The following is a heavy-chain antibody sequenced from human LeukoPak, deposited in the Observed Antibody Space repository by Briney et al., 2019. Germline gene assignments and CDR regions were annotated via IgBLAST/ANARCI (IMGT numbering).Heavy chain of an antibody. CDR1: GGSISSYY. J-gene: IGHJ4*02. CDR2: IYNSGST. V-gene: IGHV4-59*01. CDR3: ARANPVYSSGWYGAFDY. D-gene: IGHD6-19*01. Sequence: SETLSLTCTVSGGSISSYYWSWIRQPPGKGLEWIGHIYNSGSTNYNPSLKSRVTISVDTSKNQFSLKLTSVTAADTAVYYCARANPVYSSGWYGAFDYWGQGTLVTVSS.